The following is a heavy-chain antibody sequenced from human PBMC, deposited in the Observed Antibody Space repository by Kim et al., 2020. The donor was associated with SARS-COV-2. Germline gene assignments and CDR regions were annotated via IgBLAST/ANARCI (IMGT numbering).Heavy chain of an antibody. D-gene: IGHD6-13*01. CDR1: GDSISSYY. J-gene: IGHJ4*02. Sequence: SETLSLTCTVSGDSISSYYWSWIRQPPGKGLEWIGYIYYSGSTNYNPSLKSRVTISLDTSKNQVSLKLRSVTAADTAVYYCARESSSSWYFFDYWGQGTLVTVSS. CDR3: ARESSSSWYFFDY. CDR2: IYYSGST. V-gene: IGHV4-59*13.